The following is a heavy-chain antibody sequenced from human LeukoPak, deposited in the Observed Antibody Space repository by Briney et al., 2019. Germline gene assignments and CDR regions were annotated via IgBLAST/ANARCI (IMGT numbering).Heavy chain of an antibody. Sequence: SETLSLTCTVSGGSISSYYWSWIRQPPGKGLEWIGYIYYSGNTNYNPSLKSRVTISVDTSKNQFSLKLSSVTAADTAVYYCARQAGYSSSQIDYWGQGTLVTVSS. J-gene: IGHJ4*02. D-gene: IGHD6-13*01. V-gene: IGHV4-59*08. CDR1: GGSISSYY. CDR2: IYYSGNT. CDR3: ARQAGYSSSQIDY.